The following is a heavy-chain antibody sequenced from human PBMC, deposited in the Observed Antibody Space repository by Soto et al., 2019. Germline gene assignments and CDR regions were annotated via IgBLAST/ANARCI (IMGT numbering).Heavy chain of an antibody. D-gene: IGHD3-9*01. Sequence: VQLVESGGGVVQPGRSLRLSCAASGFTFSSYGMHWVRQAPGKGLEWVAVIWYDGSNKYYADSGKGRFTISRDNSKNTLYLQMNSLRAEDTAVYYCARGDDILTGYPPPYYYYGMDVWGQGTTVTVSS. CDR1: GFTFSSYG. V-gene: IGHV3-33*01. J-gene: IGHJ6*02. CDR2: IWYDGSNK. CDR3: ARGDDILTGYPPPYYYYGMDV.